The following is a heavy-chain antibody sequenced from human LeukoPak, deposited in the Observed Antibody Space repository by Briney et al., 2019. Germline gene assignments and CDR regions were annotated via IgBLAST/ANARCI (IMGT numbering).Heavy chain of an antibody. CDR2: INHSGST. J-gene: IGHJ5*02. D-gene: IGHD1-14*01. V-gene: IGHV4-34*01. CDR3: ARHSARRIGNWFDP. CDR1: GGSFSGYY. Sequence: PSETLSLTCGVYGGSFSGYYWSWIRQPPGKGLEWMGEINHSGSTNYNPSLKSRVTISVDTSKNQFSLKLSSVTAADTAVYYCARHSARRIGNWFDPWGQGTLVTVSS.